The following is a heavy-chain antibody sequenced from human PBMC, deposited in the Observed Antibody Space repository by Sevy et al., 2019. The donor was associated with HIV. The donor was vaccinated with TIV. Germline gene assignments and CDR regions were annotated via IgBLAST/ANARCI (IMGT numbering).Heavy chain of an antibody. V-gene: IGHV3-66*01. CDR2: IYSDGTT. Sequence: GGSLRLSCAASGFTVSSNYMTWVRQVPGKGLEGVSVIYSDGTTYHADSVKDRFTISRDNSKNTLYLQMNSLRAEDTAVYYCPRGKSGYGYALNYWGQGTLVTVSS. CDR3: PRGKSGYGYALNY. D-gene: IGHD5-18*01. CDR1: GFTVSSNY. J-gene: IGHJ4*02.